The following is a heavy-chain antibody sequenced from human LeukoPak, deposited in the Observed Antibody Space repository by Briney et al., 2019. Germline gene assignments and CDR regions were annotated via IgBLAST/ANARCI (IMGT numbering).Heavy chain of an antibody. CDR2: IYHSGST. CDR3: ARGGLTTVNQLYFDY. J-gene: IGHJ4*02. V-gene: IGHV4-30-2*01. CDR1: GGSISSGGYY. D-gene: IGHD4-17*01. Sequence: PSETLSLTCTVSGGSISSGGYYWSWIRQPPGKGLEWIGYIYHSGSTYYNPSLKSRVTISVDRSKNQFSLKLSSVTAADTAVYYCARGGLTTVNQLYFDYWSQGTLVTVSS.